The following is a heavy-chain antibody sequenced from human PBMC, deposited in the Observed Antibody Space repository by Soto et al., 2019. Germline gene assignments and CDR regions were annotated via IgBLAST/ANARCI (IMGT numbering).Heavy chain of an antibody. CDR1: GFTFSSYA. J-gene: IGHJ4*02. CDR2: ISGSGGST. Sequence: GGSLRLSCAASGFTFSSYAMSWVRQAPGKGLEWVSAISGSGGSTYYADSVKGRFTISRDNSKNTLYLQMNSLRAEDTAVYYCARSPGIAAAGIYLPHRYYFDYWGQGTLVTVSS. D-gene: IGHD6-13*01. CDR3: ARSPGIAAAGIYLPHRYYFDY. V-gene: IGHV3-23*01.